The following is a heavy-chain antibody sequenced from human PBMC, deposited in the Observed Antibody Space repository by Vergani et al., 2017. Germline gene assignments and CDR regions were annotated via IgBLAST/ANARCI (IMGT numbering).Heavy chain of an antibody. CDR3: SRDYDFWSGYGSDAFDI. Sequence: QVQLVQSGAEVKKPGASVKVSCKASGYTFTGYYMHWVRQAPGQGLEWMGWINPNSGGTNYAQKFQGRVTMTRDTSISTAYMELSRLRSDDTAVYYCSRDYDFWSGYGSDAFDIWGQGTMVTVSS. J-gene: IGHJ3*02. V-gene: IGHV1-2*02. D-gene: IGHD3-3*01. CDR1: GYTFTGYY. CDR2: INPNSGGT.